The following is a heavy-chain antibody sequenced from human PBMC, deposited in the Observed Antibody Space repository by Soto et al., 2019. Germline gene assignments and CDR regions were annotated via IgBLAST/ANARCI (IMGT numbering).Heavy chain of an antibody. J-gene: IGHJ4*02. CDR2: ISAYNGNT. D-gene: IGHD3-16*01. CDR3: ARDRSPSTHYGIDY. V-gene: IGHV1-18*01. Sequence: AASVKVSCKASGYTFTNYGISWVRQAPGQGLEWMGWISAYNGNTNYAQKLQGRVTMTTDTSTSTAYMELRSLRSDDTAVYYCARDRSPSTHYGIDYWGQGTLVTSPQ. CDR1: GYTFTNYG.